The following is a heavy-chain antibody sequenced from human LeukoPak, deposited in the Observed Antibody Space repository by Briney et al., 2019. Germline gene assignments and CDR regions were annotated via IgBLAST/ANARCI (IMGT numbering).Heavy chain of an antibody. V-gene: IGHV4-34*01. CDR3: ARALSMATIDLGGDY. J-gene: IGHJ4*02. Sequence: PSETLSLTCAVYGGSFSGYYWSWIRQPPAKGLERIGESNHCGSTNYNPSLKSRVSISVDTSKNPFSLKLSSVTAADTAVYYCARALSMATIDLGGDYWGQGTLVTVSS. CDR1: GGSFSGYY. D-gene: IGHD5-24*01. CDR2: SNHCGST.